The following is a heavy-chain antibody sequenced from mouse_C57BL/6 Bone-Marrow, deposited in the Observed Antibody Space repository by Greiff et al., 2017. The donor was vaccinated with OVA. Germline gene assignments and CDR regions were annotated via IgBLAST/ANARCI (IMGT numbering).Heavy chain of an antibody. CDR3: ARQGSYYYGSSLYAMDY. Sequence: DVMLVESGGGLVQPGGSLKLSCAASGFTFSDYYMYWVRQTPEKRLEWVAYISNGGGSTYYPDTVKGRFTISRDNAKNTLYLQMSRLKSEDTAMYYCARQGSYYYGSSLYAMDYWGQGTSVTVSS. CDR2: ISNGGGST. D-gene: IGHD1-1*01. V-gene: IGHV5-12*01. J-gene: IGHJ4*01. CDR1: GFTFSDYY.